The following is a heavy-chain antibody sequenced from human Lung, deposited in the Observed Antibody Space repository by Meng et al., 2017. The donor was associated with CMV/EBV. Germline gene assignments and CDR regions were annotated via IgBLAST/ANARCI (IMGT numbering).Heavy chain of an antibody. CDR2: ISSSGSTI. Sequence: GESXKISXAASGFSVDDYGMSWVRQAPGKGLEWVSYISSSGSTIYYADSVKGRFTISRDNAKNSLYLQMNSLRAEDTAVYYCARDIVSIFGVAKPYYYYYYGMDVWGQGTXVTVSS. D-gene: IGHD3-3*01. J-gene: IGHJ6*02. V-gene: IGHV3-48*03. CDR3: ARDIVSIFGVAKPYYYYYYGMDV. CDR1: GFSVDDYG.